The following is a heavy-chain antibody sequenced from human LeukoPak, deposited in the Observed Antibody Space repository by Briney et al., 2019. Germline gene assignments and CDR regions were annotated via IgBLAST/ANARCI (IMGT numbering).Heavy chain of an antibody. J-gene: IGHJ6*03. CDR1: GGSISSSSYY. CDR2: IYYSGST. D-gene: IGHD3-10*01. CDR3: ARAVGSYYGSGSYLTPGLYYRDV. V-gene: IGHV4-39*07. Sequence: SETLSLTCTVSGGSISSSSYYWRWIRQPPGKGLEWIGSIYYSGSTYYNPSLKSRDTISVDTSKNQFSLKLSSVTAADTAVYYCARAVGSYYGSGSYLTPGLYYRDVWGKGTTVTVSS.